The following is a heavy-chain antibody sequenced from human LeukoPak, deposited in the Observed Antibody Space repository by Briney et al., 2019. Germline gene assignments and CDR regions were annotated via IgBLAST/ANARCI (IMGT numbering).Heavy chain of an antibody. Sequence: GGSLRLSCVASGFTFRSYSMNWVRQAPGKGLEWVSSISSSSSYIYYADSVKGRFTISRDNAKNSLYLQMNSLRAEDTAVYYCARVSRYYDILTGENYFDYWGQGTLVSVPS. V-gene: IGHV3-21*01. CDR2: ISSSSSYI. J-gene: IGHJ4*02. CDR1: GFTFRSYS. CDR3: ARVSRYYDILTGENYFDY. D-gene: IGHD3-9*01.